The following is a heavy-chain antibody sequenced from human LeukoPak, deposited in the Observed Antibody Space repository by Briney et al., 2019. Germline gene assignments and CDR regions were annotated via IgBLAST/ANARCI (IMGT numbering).Heavy chain of an antibody. Sequence: GGSLRLSCAASGFTFSTYAMSWVRQAPGKGLEWVSVISGSGGNTYYADSVKGRFTISRDNSKNTLYLQMSSLRAEDTAIYYCAKGLGLDFWTAGWGALDYWGQGTLVTVSS. J-gene: IGHJ4*02. CDR1: GFTFSTYA. CDR3: AKGLGLDFWTAGWGALDY. D-gene: IGHD3/OR15-3a*01. V-gene: IGHV3-23*01. CDR2: ISGSGGNT.